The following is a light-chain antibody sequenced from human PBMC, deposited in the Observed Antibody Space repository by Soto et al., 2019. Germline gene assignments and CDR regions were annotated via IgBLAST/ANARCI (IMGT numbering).Light chain of an antibody. CDR3: SSYTSSSIDYV. CDR2: EVR. J-gene: IGLJ1*01. V-gene: IGLV2-14*01. CDR1: SSDVGGYNY. Sequence: QSALTQPASVSGSPGQSITISCTGTSSDVGGYNYVSWYQQHPGKAPKLMIYEVRHRPSGVSNRFSGSKSGNTASLTISGIQAEDEADYYCSSYTSSSIDYVFGTGTKLTVL.